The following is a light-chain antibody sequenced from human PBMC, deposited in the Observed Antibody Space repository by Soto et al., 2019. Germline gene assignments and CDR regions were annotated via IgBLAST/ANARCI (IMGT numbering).Light chain of an antibody. V-gene: IGKV3-15*01. J-gene: IGKJ5*01. CDR2: GAS. Sequence: EIVMTQSPATLSVSPRERPTLSCTSSQSVSSDLAWYHQKPGQAPRLLIYGASTRATGIPDRFSGSGSGTEFTLTISSLQSEDFAVYYCQQYNNWPPITFGQGTRLEI. CDR3: QQYNNWPPIT. CDR1: QSVSSD.